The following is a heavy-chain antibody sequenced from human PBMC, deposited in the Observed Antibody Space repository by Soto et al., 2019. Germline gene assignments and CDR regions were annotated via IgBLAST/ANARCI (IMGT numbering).Heavy chain of an antibody. D-gene: IGHD3-22*01. V-gene: IGHV1-69*13. CDR1: GGNPSKSA. J-gene: IGHJ6*02. CDR3: AGGRIKVEASSAYYGMDV. CDR2: IIPVFGIV. Sequence: SVKVSCKASGGNPSKSAISWVRQAPGQGLEGMGGIIPVFGIVSYAQNFQGRVTITADESTSTAYMELSSLRSEDTAVYFCAGGRIKVEASSAYYGMDVWGQGTTVTVS.